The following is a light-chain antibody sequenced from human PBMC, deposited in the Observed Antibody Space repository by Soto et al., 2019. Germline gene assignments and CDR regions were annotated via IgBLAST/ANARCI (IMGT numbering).Light chain of an antibody. J-gene: IGLJ1*01. Sequence: QSALTQPASVSGSPGQSITISCTGSSSDIGAFDLVSWYQQHPGKAPKVMIYDVSIRPSGVSNRFSGSTSGNAASLTISGRQAEEEADYYCSSYTITSTRLFGTGTKVTVL. V-gene: IGLV2-14*01. CDR1: SSDIGAFDL. CDR2: DVS. CDR3: SSYTITSTRL.